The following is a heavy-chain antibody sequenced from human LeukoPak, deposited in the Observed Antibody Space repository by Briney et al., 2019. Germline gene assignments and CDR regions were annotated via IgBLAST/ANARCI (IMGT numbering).Heavy chain of an antibody. CDR1: GYSFTSYW. CDR3: ARHPYCSSTSCYLPDY. CDR2: IYPGDSDT. J-gene: IGHJ4*02. V-gene: IGHV5-51*01. D-gene: IGHD2-2*01. Sequence: GESLKISCKGSGYSFTSYWIGWVRQMPGKGLEWMGIIYPGDSDTRYSPSFQGQVTTSADKSISTAYLQWSSLKASDTAMYYCARHPYCSSTSCYLPDYWGQGTLVTVSS.